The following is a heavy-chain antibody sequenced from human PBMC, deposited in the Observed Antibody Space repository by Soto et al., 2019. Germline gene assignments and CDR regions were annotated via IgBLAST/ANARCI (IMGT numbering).Heavy chain of an antibody. CDR3: GRQVDGGSTDY. CDR2: IYPGDSDT. Sequence: GESLKISCKGSGYTFISYWIGWVRQMPGKGLEWMGIIYPGDSDTTYSPSFQGQVTISVDKSISTAYLQWSSLKASDTAMYYCGRQVDGGSTDYWGQGTLVTVSS. V-gene: IGHV5-51*01. D-gene: IGHD2-15*01. J-gene: IGHJ4*02. CDR1: GYTFISYW.